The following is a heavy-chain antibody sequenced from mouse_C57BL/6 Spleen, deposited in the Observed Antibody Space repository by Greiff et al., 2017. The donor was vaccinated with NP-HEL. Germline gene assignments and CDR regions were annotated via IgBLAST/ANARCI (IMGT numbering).Heavy chain of an antibody. CDR3: ARLGGFTAAY. CDR1: GYTFTSYW. D-gene: IGHD1-1*02. J-gene: IGHJ3*01. V-gene: IGHV1-61*01. CDR2: IYPSDSET. Sequence: VQLQQPGAELVRPGSSVKLSCKASGYTFTSYWMDWVKQRPGQGLEWIGNIYPSDSETHYNQKFKDKATLTVDKSSSTAYMQLSSLTSEDSAVYYCARLGGFTAAYWGQGTLVTVSA.